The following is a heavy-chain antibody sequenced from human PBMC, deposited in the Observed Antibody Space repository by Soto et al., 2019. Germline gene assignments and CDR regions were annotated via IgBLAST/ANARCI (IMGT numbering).Heavy chain of an antibody. D-gene: IGHD1-7*01. CDR1: GLRFSSSW. J-gene: IGHJ5*02. V-gene: IGHV3-7*01. CDR3: TTGGGTSLWFDP. CDR2: IKGDGSEK. Sequence: SLRLSCAASGLRFSSSWMSWVRQAPGKGLEWVANIKGDGSEKYYVDSVKGRFTISRDNAKNSLYLQMNSLRAEDTAVYYCTTGGGTSLWFDPWGQGTLVTVSS.